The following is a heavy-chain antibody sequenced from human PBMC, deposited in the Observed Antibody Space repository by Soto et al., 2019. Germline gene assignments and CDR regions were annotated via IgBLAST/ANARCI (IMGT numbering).Heavy chain of an antibody. CDR1: GFTFSGYG. J-gene: IGHJ4*02. D-gene: IGHD1-26*01. Sequence: ESGGGVVQPGRSLRLSCAASGFTFSGYGMHWVRQAPGKGLEWVAITRHDGSNTYYADFVRGRFTISRDNSKKTLYLQMDSLRAEDTAVYYCARDGVGATTFFGYFDYWGQGTLVTVSS. CDR3: ARDGVGATTFFGYFDY. V-gene: IGHV3-33*01. CDR2: TRHDGSNT.